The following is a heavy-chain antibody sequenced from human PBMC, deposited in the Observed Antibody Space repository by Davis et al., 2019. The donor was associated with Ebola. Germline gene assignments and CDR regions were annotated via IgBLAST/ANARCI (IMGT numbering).Heavy chain of an antibody. D-gene: IGHD3-22*01. J-gene: IGHJ4*01. V-gene: IGHV4-61*01. Sequence: MPSETLSLTCTVSGGSVSSGSYYWSWIRQPPGKGLEWIGYIYYSGSTNYNPSLKSRVTISVDTSKNQFSLQLSSVTAADTAVYYCARVGTYAHDSSGAYPPGYFDLWRQGTLVTVSS. CDR1: GGSVSSGSYY. CDR2: IYYSGST. CDR3: ARVGTYAHDSSGAYPPGYFDL.